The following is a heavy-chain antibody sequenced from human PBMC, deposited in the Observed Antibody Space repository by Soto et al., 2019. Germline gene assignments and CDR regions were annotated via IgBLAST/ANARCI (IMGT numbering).Heavy chain of an antibody. V-gene: IGHV4-59*01. J-gene: IGHJ4*02. D-gene: IGHD6-13*01. CDR2: IYYSGST. Sequence: QVQLQESGPGLVKPSETLSLTCTVSGGSISSYYWSWIRQPPGKGLEWIGYIYYSGSTNYNPSLKSRVTISVDTSKNQFSLKLSSVTAADTAVYYCAPFSSSWSYYFDYWGQGTLVTVSS. CDR1: GGSISSYY. CDR3: APFSSSWSYYFDY.